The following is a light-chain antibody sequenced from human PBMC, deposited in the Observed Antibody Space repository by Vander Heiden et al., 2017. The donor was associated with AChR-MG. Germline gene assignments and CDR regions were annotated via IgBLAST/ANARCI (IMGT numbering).Light chain of an antibody. Sequence: QSVLTQPPAASAAPGQRVTIPCTWSSSNIEAGYDVHWYQQLPGTAPKLLIYGNSNRPSGVPDRFSGSKSGTSASLAITGLQAEDEADYYCQSYDSSLRVFGGGTKLTVL. J-gene: IGLJ3*02. CDR3: QSYDSSLRV. V-gene: IGLV1-40*01. CDR1: SSNIEAGYD. CDR2: GNS.